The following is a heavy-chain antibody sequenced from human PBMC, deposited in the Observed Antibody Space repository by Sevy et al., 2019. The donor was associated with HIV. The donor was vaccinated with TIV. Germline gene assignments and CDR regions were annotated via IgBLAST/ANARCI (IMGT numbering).Heavy chain of an antibody. D-gene: IGHD6-19*01. CDR1: GFTFSNAW. CDR2: IKSKTDGGTT. J-gene: IGHJ6*02. CDR3: TTSGIAVADHDSPYYYYGMDV. Sequence: GGSLRLSCAASGFTFSNAWMSWVRQAPGKGLEWVGRIKSKTDGGTTDYAAPVKGRFTISRDDSKNTLYLKMNSLKTQDTAASSCTTSGIAVADHDSPYYYYGMDVWGQGTTVTVSS. V-gene: IGHV3-15*01.